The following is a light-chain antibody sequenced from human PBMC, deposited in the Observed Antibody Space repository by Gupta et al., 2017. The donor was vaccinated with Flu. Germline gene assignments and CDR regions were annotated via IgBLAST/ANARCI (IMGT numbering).Light chain of an antibody. CDR3: MQGTCWPYA. CDR1: RSLVHRNGNTY. V-gene: IGKV2-30*02. Sequence: VTLGQPASISCRASRSLVHRNGNTYLHWFKQRPGQSPRRLIYKVSNRDAGVPERFSGSGSGTDFTLKISRVEADDVGVYYCMQGTCWPYAFVQGTKLEI. CDR2: KVS. J-gene: IGKJ2*01.